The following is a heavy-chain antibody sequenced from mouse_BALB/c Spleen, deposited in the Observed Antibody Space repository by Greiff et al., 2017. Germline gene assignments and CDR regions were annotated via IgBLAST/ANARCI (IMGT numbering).Heavy chain of an antibody. J-gene: IGHJ4*01. D-gene: IGHD1-1*01. CDR2: ISSGGST. Sequence: EVKLMESGGGLVKPGGSLKLSCAASGFTFSSYAMSWVRQTPEKRLEWVASISSGGSTYYPDSVKGRFTISRDNARNILYLQMSSLRSEDTAMYYCARGIYYKNYYAMDYWGQGTSVTVSS. V-gene: IGHV5-6-5*01. CDR1: GFTFSSYA. CDR3: ARGIYYKNYYAMDY.